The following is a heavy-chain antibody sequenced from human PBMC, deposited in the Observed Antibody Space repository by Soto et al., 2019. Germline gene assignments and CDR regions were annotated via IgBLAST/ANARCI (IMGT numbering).Heavy chain of an antibody. CDR3: VSWDDIVVSND. D-gene: IGHD5-12*01. Sequence: EIQLVESGGGLVQPGGSLRLTCAASGFIFSANWMSWLHQAPGKGLQWVAHMNQDGSQTLYVDSVKGRFTISRDNAKNSLYLQMNNLRADDTAVYYCVSWDDIVVSNDWGQGILVTVSS. V-gene: IGHV3-7*01. J-gene: IGHJ4*02. CDR1: GFIFSANW. CDR2: MNQDGSQT.